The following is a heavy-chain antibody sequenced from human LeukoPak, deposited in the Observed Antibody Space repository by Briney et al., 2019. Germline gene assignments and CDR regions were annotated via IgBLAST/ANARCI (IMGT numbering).Heavy chain of an antibody. D-gene: IGHD2-2*01. J-gene: IGHJ5*02. Sequence: ASVKVSCKASGYTFTSCAMHWVRQAPGQRLEWMGWINAGNGNTKYSQKFQGRVTITRDTSASTAYMELSSLRSEDTAVYYCARDLYCSSTSCYRGLWFDPWGQGTLVTVSS. V-gene: IGHV1-3*01. CDR2: INAGNGNT. CDR3: ARDLYCSSTSCYRGLWFDP. CDR1: GYTFTSCA.